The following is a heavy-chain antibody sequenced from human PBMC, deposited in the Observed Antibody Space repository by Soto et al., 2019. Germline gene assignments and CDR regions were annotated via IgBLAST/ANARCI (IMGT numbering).Heavy chain of an antibody. Sequence: ASVKVSCKASGYTFRANALHWVRQAPGQRLEWMGWISAYNGNTNYAQKLQGRVTMTTDTSTSTAYMELRSLRSDDTAVYYCARDHSRSWYFLPTYYFDYWGQGTLVTVS. V-gene: IGHV1-18*01. CDR3: ARDHSRSWYFLPTYYFDY. CDR1: GYTFRANA. D-gene: IGHD6-13*01. J-gene: IGHJ4*02. CDR2: ISAYNGNT.